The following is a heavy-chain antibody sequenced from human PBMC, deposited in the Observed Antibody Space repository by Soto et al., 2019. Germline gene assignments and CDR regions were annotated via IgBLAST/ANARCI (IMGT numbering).Heavy chain of an antibody. CDR2: IYHSGST. CDR1: GGSISTGGSS. V-gene: IGHV4-30-2*01. D-gene: IGHD6-19*01. Sequence: QLQLQESGSGVVTPSQTLALTCAVSGGSISTGGSSWSWIRQPPGKGLELIGYIYHSGSTYYNPSLQSRATVSVDSSKNQFALKLSSVAAADTAVYYCAIAGGCGAVAVDYWGQGTLITVSS. CDR3: AIAGGCGAVAVDY. J-gene: IGHJ4*02.